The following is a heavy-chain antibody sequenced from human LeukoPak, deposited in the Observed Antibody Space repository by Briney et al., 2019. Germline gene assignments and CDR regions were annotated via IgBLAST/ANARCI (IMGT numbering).Heavy chain of an antibody. V-gene: IGHV3-64D*06. CDR1: GFTFNSYP. CDR3: VKESGFMVAPNSAFDI. Sequence: GGSLRLSCSASGFTFNSYPVHWVRQAPGKGLEYVSGFSRNGGSTYYADSVKGRFTISRDNSKNTLYLQMSSLRAEDTAVYYCVKESGFMVAPNSAFDIWGQGTMVTASS. CDR2: FSRNGGST. D-gene: IGHD4/OR15-4a*01. J-gene: IGHJ3*02.